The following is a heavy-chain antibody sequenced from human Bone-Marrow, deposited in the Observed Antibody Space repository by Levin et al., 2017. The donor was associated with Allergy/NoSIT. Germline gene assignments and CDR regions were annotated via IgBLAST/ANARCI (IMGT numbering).Heavy chain of an antibody. CDR2: IRSQLYGGTS. CDR3: GSDAPPGTYCGGDSCYHYVFREY. V-gene: IGHV3-49*04. J-gene: IGHJ4*02. CDR1: GFSFGDYA. D-gene: IGHD2-21*02. Sequence: GGSLRLSCTTSGFSFGDYAMSWVRQAPGKGLEWVGFIRSQLYGGTSEYAASVKGRFTISRDDSKNIAYLHMNSLHTDDTAVYYCGSDAPPGTYCGGDSCYHYVFREYWGQGSLVSVSS.